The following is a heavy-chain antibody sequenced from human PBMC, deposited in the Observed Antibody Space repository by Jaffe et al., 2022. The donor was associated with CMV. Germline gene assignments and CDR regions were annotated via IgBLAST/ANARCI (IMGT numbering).Heavy chain of an antibody. CDR3: ARGGRHFDS. CDR2: IKQDGSQK. J-gene: IGHJ4*02. Sequence: EVQLVESGGDLVQPGGSLRLSCAASGFSFSIYWMSWVRQAPGKGLEWVTNIKQDGSQKYYVDSVKGRFTISRDNAKNSLYLQMNSLGVGDTAVYYCARGGRHFDSWGQGTLVTVSS. CDR1: GFSFSIYW. V-gene: IGHV3-7*03.